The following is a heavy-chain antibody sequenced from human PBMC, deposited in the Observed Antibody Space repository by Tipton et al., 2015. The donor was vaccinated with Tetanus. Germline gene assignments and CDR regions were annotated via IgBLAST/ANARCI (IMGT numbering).Heavy chain of an antibody. V-gene: IGHV1-2*02. CDR2: INPNSGGT. J-gene: IGHJ4*02. D-gene: IGHD4-23*01. Sequence: QSGAEVKKPGASVKVSCTASGYTFTGNYIHWVRQVPGQRLEWMAWINPNSGGTKYAQRFQGRVTMTWDTSISTVYMELSSLRSGDTAVYYCAKKGRWGVLDSWGQGTLVTVSS. CDR3: AKKGRWGVLDS. CDR1: GYTFTGNY.